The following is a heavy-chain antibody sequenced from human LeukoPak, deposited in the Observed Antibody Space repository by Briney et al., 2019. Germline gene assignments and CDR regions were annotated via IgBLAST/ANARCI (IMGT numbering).Heavy chain of an antibody. V-gene: IGHV4-34*01. J-gene: IGHJ6*03. CDR1: GGSFSGYY. D-gene: IGHD3-22*01. Sequence: TSETLSLTCAVYGGSFSGYYWTWIRQTTEKGLEWIGEMNPSGSTNYNPSLKSRVTISVDTSKNQFSLELSSVTAADTAVYYCARGRQDVTMIVVVMTAVSYYLDVWGKGTTVTVS. CDR2: MNPSGST. CDR3: ARGRQDVTMIVVVMTAVSYYLDV.